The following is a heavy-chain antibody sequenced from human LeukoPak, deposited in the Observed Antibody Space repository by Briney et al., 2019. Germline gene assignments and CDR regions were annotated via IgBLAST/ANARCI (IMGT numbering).Heavy chain of an antibody. Sequence: SETLSLTCTVSGGSISSYYWSWIRQPPGKGLEWIGYIYYSGTTNYNPSLKSRVTISVDTSKNQFSLKLSSVTAADTAVYYCARYVGEKTAFDIWGQGTMVTVSS. J-gene: IGHJ3*02. V-gene: IGHV4-59*01. D-gene: IGHD3-10*01. CDR1: GGSISSYY. CDR2: IYYSGTT. CDR3: ARYVGEKTAFDI.